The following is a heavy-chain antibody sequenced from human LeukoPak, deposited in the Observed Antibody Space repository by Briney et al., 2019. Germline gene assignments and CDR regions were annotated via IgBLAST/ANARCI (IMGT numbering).Heavy chain of an antibody. CDR2: IGYDGSNK. J-gene: IGHJ4*02. Sequence: RRSLRLSCAASGFSFSSYGIHWVRQAPGKGLEWVAVIGYDGSNKYYADSVKGRFTISRDNSKNTLYLQMNSLRTEDTAVYFCAKEIYYDSSAFFDYWGQGTLVTVSS. CDR1: GFSFSSYG. D-gene: IGHD3-22*01. CDR3: AKEIYYDSSAFFDY. V-gene: IGHV3-30*18.